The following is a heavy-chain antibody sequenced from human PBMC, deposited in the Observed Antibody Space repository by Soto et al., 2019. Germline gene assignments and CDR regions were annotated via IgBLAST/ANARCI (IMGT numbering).Heavy chain of an antibody. CDR1: GFTFTSYW. CDR3: ARGVTNNYGHFDC. Sequence: EVQLVESGGGLVQPGGSLRLSCAASGFTFTSYWMHWVRQVPGKGLVWVSRISNDGSTTTYADSVKGRFTISRDNVKNTLYLQMNSLRAEDTAMYYCARGVTNNYGHFDCWGQGDLVIVSS. CDR2: ISNDGSTT. D-gene: IGHD3-10*01. J-gene: IGHJ4*02. V-gene: IGHV3-74*01.